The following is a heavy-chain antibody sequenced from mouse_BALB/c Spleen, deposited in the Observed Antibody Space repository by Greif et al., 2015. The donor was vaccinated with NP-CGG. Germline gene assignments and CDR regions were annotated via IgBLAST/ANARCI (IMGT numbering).Heavy chain of an antibody. CDR1: GFTFSDYY. CDR3: AREGYYAMDY. Sequence: EVQGVESGGGLVKPGGSLKLSCAASGFTFSDYYMYWVRQTPEKRLEWVATISDGGSYTYYPDSVKGRFTISRDNAKNNLYLQMSSLKSEDTAMYYCAREGYYAMDYWGQGTSVTVSS. V-gene: IGHV5-4*02. J-gene: IGHJ4*01. CDR2: ISDGGSYT.